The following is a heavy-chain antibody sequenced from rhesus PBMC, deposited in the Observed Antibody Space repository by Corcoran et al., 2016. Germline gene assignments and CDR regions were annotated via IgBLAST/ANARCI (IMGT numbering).Heavy chain of an antibody. Sequence: EVQLVESGGGLVQPGESLRLSCAASGFTFGDYGMHWVRQAPGKGLDWVSSITNPVRTVYYADSVKGRFTVSRDNAKNSLSLQMSSLRAEDTAVYYCTRYRGSWNFDYWGQGVLVTVSS. CDR1: GFTFGDYG. CDR3: TRYRGSWNFDY. D-gene: IGHD6-25*01. J-gene: IGHJ4*01. CDR2: ITNPVRTV. V-gene: IGHV3-183*02.